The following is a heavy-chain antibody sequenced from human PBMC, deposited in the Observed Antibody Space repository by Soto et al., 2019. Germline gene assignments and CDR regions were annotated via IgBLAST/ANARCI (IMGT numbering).Heavy chain of an antibody. Sequence: SCKASGYTFTSYYMSWVRQAPGKGLEWVSGISGSGGSTYYADSVKGRFTISRDNSKNTLYLQMNSLRVEDTAVYYCAKGRTYYYDSSGYPYYFDYWGQGTLVTVSS. CDR1: GYTFTSYY. J-gene: IGHJ4*02. V-gene: IGHV3-23*01. D-gene: IGHD3-22*01. CDR3: AKGRTYYYDSSGYPYYFDY. CDR2: ISGSGGST.